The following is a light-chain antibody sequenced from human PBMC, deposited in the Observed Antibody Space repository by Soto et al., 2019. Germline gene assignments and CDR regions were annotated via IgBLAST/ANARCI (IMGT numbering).Light chain of an antibody. J-gene: IGLJ2*01. Sequence: QSALTQPPSASGSPGQSVTISCIGISSDVGGYNYVSWYQQHPGKAPKLIIYEVSKRPSGVPDRFSGSKSGNTASLTVSGLQAEDEADYYCSSYEGSKVFGGGTKVTVL. V-gene: IGLV2-8*01. CDR3: SSYEGSKV. CDR2: EVS. CDR1: SSDVGGYNY.